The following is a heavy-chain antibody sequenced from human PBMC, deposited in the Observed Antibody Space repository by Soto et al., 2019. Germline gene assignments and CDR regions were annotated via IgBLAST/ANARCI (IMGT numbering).Heavy chain of an antibody. D-gene: IGHD3-22*01. CDR3: ARGVARRGYYYDSRGEAFDI. J-gene: IGHJ3*02. V-gene: IGHV1-69*01. CDR2: IIPIFGTA. CDR1: GGTFSSYA. Sequence: QVQLVQSGAEVKKPGSSVKVSCKASGGTFSSYAISWVRQAPGQGLEWMGGIIPIFGTANYAQKFQGRVTITADESTSTAYMELSSLRSEDTAVYYYARGVARRGYYYDSRGEAFDIWGQGTMVTVSS.